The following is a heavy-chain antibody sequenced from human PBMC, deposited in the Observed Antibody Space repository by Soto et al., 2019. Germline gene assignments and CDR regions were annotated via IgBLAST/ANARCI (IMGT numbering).Heavy chain of an antibody. V-gene: IGHV1-69*18. CDR3: ARDGGFGELKY. CDR2: IIPVFGTT. CDR1: GDTFSGYP. J-gene: IGHJ4*02. Sequence: QVQLVQSGAELKKPGSSVKFSCKAPGDTFSGYPINWVRQAPGEGLEWMGRIIPVFGTTNDAQRFEGRVTFTADESTNTAYMELRGLLSEDTAVYYCARDGGFGELKYWGPGTLVTVSS. D-gene: IGHD3-10*01.